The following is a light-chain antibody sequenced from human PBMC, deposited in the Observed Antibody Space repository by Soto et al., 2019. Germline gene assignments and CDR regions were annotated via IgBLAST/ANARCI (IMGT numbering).Light chain of an antibody. CDR1: SSNIEENS. CDR3: TAWDDTLNAWL. Sequence: QSVLTQPPSVSGTPGQRVTISCSGSSSNIEENSVTWFQRLPGTAPKLPIYNDYQRPSGVPDRFSGSKSGTSASLAISGLQSEDDADYYCTAWDDTLNAWLFGGGTKLTVL. V-gene: IGLV1-44*01. J-gene: IGLJ3*02. CDR2: NDY.